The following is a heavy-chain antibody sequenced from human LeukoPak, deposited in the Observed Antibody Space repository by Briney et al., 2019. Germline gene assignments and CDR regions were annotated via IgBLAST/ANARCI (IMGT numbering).Heavy chain of an antibody. Sequence: SQTLSLTCAISGDSVSSNSAAWTWIRQSPSRGLEWLGRTYYRSKWYNDYAVPVKGRITINPDTSKNQFSLQLNSVTPEDTAVYYCARGKQLGAFDIWGQGTMVTVSS. J-gene: IGHJ3*02. D-gene: IGHD5-18*01. CDR2: TYYRSKWYN. V-gene: IGHV6-1*01. CDR1: GDSVSSNSAA. CDR3: ARGKQLGAFDI.